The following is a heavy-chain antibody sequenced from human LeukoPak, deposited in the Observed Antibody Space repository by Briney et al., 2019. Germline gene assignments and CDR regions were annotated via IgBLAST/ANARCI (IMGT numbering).Heavy chain of an antibody. V-gene: IGHV3-74*01. J-gene: IGHJ6*02. CDR2: ITTDGSST. CDR3: GRDTSYVMDV. D-gene: IGHD2/OR15-2a*01. CDR1: GFTFSSYW. Sequence: GGSLRLSCEVSGFTFSSYWMHWVRPAPGKGLVWVSRITTDGSSTTYAASVKGRFTISRDNAKNTLYLQMSSLRAEDTAVYYCGRDTSYVMDVWGQGTTVSVSS.